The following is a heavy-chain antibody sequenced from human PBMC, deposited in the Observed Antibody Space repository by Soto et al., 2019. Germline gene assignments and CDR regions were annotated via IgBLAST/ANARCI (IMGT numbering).Heavy chain of an antibody. CDR1: GFAFSSYW. CDR3: ARVGQGRYYFDY. CDR2: INGDGSTT. Sequence: EVHLVESGGGSVQPGGSLKLSCAGSGFAFSSYWIHWVRQVPGKGLVWVSSINGDGSTTIYADSVRGRFTISRDNAKDTLYLQMNSLRAEGTALYYCARVGQGRYYFDYWGQGTLVTVSS. J-gene: IGHJ4*02. V-gene: IGHV3-74*01.